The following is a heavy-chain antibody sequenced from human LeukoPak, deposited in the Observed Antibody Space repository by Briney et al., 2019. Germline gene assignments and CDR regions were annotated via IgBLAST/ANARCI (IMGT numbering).Heavy chain of an antibody. V-gene: IGHV3-74*01. CDR3: AKDMGLIAAAYYFDY. CDR1: GFTFSSYW. J-gene: IGHJ4*02. Sequence: GGSLRLSCVASGFTFSSYWMHWVRQDPRKGLVWVSRVSGDGRNINYADSVRGRFTISRDNAKNSLYLQMNSLRAEDTALYYCAKDMGLIAAAYYFDYWGQGTLVTVSS. CDR2: VSGDGRNI. D-gene: IGHD6-13*01.